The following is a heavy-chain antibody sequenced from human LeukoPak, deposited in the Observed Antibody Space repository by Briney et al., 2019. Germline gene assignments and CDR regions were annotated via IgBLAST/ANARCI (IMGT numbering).Heavy chain of an antibody. J-gene: IGHJ6*02. Sequence: GGSLRLSCAASGFTFSSYAMSWVRQAPGKGLEWVSAISGSGGSTYYADSVKGRFTISRDNPKNTLYLQMNSLRAEDTALYYCAKGTGTFFYTMDVWGQGTTVTVSS. V-gene: IGHV3-23*01. CDR1: GFTFSSYA. CDR2: ISGSGGST. CDR3: AKGTGTFFYTMDV. D-gene: IGHD4-17*01.